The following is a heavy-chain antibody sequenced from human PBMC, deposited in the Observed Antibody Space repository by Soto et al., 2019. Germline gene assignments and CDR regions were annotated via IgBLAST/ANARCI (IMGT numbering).Heavy chain of an antibody. J-gene: IGHJ4*02. Sequence: ASVKVSCKAAGYTFNAYSMHWVRQAPGQGLEWMGMINPSGDSTTYAQNFQGRVTMTRDTSTTTVYMELSGLRASDTAMYYCARQIYDSDTGPNFQYYFDSWGQGTPVTSPQ. CDR2: INPSGDST. CDR3: ARQIYDSDTGPNFQYYFDS. V-gene: IGHV1-46*02. D-gene: IGHD3-22*01. CDR1: GYTFNAYS.